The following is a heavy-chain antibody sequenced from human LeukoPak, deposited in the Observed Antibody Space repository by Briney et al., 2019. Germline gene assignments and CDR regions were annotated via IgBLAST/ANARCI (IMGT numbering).Heavy chain of an antibody. CDR3: ARTPLSSGSNWFDP. Sequence: PSETLSLTCTVSGGSISSYYWSWIRQPPGKGLEWIGYIYYSGSTNYNPSLKSRVTISVDTSKSQFSLKLSSVTAADTAVYYCARTPLSSGSNWFDPWGQGTLVTVSS. CDR1: GGSISSYY. J-gene: IGHJ5*02. D-gene: IGHD6-19*01. CDR2: IYYSGST. V-gene: IGHV4-59*01.